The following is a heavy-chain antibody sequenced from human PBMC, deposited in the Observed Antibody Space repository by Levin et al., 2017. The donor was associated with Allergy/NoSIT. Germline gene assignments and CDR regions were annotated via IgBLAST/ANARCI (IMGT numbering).Heavy chain of an antibody. CDR1: GFTFSSYS. CDR3: ARDTYYDFWSGRSDAFDI. J-gene: IGHJ3*02. D-gene: IGHD3-3*01. CDR2: ISSISSYI. Sequence: GGSLRLSCAASGFTFSSYSMNWVRQAPGKGLEWVSSISSISSYIYYADSVKGRFTISRDNAKNSLYLQMNSLRAEDTAVYYCARDTYYDFWSGRSDAFDIWGQGTMVTVSS. V-gene: IGHV3-21*01.